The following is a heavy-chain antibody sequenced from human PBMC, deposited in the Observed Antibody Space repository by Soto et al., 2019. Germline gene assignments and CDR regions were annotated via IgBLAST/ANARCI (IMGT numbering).Heavy chain of an antibody. Sequence: QVQLVESGGGMVQPGRSLRLSCAASGFTFSSYGMHWVRQAPGKGLEWVVVISYDGSNKYYADSVKGRFTISRDNSKNTLYLQMNSLRAEDTAVYYCAKGRYSYGQAPFDYRGQGTLVTVSS. CDR2: ISYDGSNK. CDR3: AKGRYSYGQAPFDY. V-gene: IGHV3-30*18. D-gene: IGHD5-18*01. CDR1: GFTFSSYG. J-gene: IGHJ4*02.